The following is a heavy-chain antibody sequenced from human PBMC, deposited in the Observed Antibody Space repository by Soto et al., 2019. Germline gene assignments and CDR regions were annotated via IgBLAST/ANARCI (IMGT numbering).Heavy chain of an antibody. CDR2: ISAYNGNT. D-gene: IGHD3-3*01. CDR1: GYTFTSYG. Sequence: VKVSCKASGYTFTSYGISWVRQAPGQGLEWMGWISAYNGNTNYAQKLQGRVTMTTDTSTSTAYMELRSLGSDDTAVYYCARAYYDFWSGYKHYYYYMDVWSKGTTVTVSS. CDR3: ARAYYDFWSGYKHYYYYMDV. V-gene: IGHV1-18*01. J-gene: IGHJ6*03.